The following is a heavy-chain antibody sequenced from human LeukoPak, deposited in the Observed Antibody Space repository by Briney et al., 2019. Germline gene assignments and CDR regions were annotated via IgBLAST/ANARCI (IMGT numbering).Heavy chain of an antibody. CDR1: GFTINSRSYD. Sequence: SGTLSLTCTVSGFTINSRSYDWVWIRQPPGKGLVWIGNHYYGGYTPYNPSLKRRIIITADASNNQLLLNLSSVTATDTAVYYCARHTRPGYGGRENAFDIWGEGTMVTVSS. CDR3: ARHTRPGYGGRENAFDI. V-gene: IGHV4-39*01. D-gene: IGHD5-12*01. CDR2: HYYGGYT. J-gene: IGHJ3*02.